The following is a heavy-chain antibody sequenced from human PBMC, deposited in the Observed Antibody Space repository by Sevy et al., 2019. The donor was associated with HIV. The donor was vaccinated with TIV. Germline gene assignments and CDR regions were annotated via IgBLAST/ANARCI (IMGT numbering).Heavy chain of an antibody. V-gene: IGHV3-7*03. CDR2: IKQDGSEK. Sequence: GGSLRLSCAASGFTFSSYWMSWVRQAPGKGLEWVANIKQDGSEKYYVDSVKGRFTISRDNAKNSLYLQMNSLRAEDTAVYYCARGDSSSWYVGLYYYGMDVWCQGTTVTVSS. J-gene: IGHJ6*02. CDR3: ARGDSSSWYVGLYYYGMDV. CDR1: GFTFSSYW. D-gene: IGHD6-13*01.